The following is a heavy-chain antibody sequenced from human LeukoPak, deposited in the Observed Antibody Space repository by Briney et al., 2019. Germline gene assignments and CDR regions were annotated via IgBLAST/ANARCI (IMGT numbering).Heavy chain of an antibody. D-gene: IGHD6-19*01. Sequence: GGSLRLSCAASGFSFSSYSMNWVRQAPGKGLEWVSYISSSSRTIYYADSVKGRFTISRDNAKNSLYLQMNSLRAEDTAVYYCIVLAVAGTLGFDYWGQGTLVTVSS. CDR1: GFSFSSYS. CDR3: IVLAVAGTLGFDY. V-gene: IGHV3-48*01. CDR2: ISSSSRTI. J-gene: IGHJ4*02.